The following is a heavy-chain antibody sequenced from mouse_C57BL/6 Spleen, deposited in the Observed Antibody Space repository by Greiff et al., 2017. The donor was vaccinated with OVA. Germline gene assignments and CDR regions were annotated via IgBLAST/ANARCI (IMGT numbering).Heavy chain of an antibody. CDR3: AREGLSQNY. D-gene: IGHD3-1*01. CDR1: GYAFSSSW. CDR2: IYPGDGDT. J-gene: IGHJ2*01. V-gene: IGHV1-82*01. Sequence: VKLMESGPELVKPGASVKISCKASGYAFSSSWMNWVKQRPGKGLEWIGRIYPGDGDTNYNGKFKGKATLTADKSSSTAYMQLSSLTSEDSAVYFCAREGLSQNYWGQGTTLTVSS.